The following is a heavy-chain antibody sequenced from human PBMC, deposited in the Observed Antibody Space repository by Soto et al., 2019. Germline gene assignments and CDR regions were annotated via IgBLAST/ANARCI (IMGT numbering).Heavy chain of an antibody. CDR3: ARPRYCSGGSCSGYFDY. J-gene: IGHJ4*02. Sequence: GASVKVSCKASGGTFSSYAISWVRQAPGQGLEWMGGIIPIFGTANYAQKFQGRVMITADESTSTAYMELSSLRSEDTAVYYCARPRYCSGGSCSGYFDYWGQGTLVTVSS. D-gene: IGHD2-15*01. V-gene: IGHV1-69*13. CDR2: IIPIFGTA. CDR1: GGTFSSYA.